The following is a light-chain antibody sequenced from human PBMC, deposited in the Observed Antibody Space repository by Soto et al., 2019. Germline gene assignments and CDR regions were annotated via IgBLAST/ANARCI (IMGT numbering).Light chain of an antibody. V-gene: IGKV2-28*01. Sequence: EIVMTQSPLSLPVTPGEPASISCKSSQSLLHSNGYNYLDWYLQKPGQSPQLLIYSGSNRASGVPDRFSGSGSGRYFTLKNSRVEAEDVAVYYCMQALQAPFTFGPGTKVDIK. CDR3: MQALQAPFT. CDR1: QSLLHSNGYNY. J-gene: IGKJ3*01. CDR2: SGS.